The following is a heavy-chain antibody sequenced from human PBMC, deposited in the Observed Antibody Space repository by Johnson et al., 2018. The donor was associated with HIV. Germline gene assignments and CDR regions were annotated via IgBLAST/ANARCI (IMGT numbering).Heavy chain of an antibody. CDR1: GFTVSSNY. V-gene: IGHV3-53*01. CDR2: IYSGGST. D-gene: IGHD3-16*01. CDR3: AKRLTYANSLDAFDI. Sequence: VQLVESGGGLIQPGGSLRLSCAASGFTVSSNYMSWVRQAPGKGLEWVSVIYSGGSTYYADSVKGRFTISRDNSKNTLYLQMNSLRAEDTAVYYCAKRLTYANSLDAFDIWGQGTMVTISS. J-gene: IGHJ3*02.